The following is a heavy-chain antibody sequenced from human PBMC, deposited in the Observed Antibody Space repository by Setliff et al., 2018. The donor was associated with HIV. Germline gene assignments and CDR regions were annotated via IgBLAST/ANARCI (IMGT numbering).Heavy chain of an antibody. CDR2: INHSGTT. D-gene: IGHD3-22*01. V-gene: IGHV4-34*01. CDR1: GGSFSGYY. CDR3: ARQFGSGFYFDY. Sequence: NPSETLSLTCAVYGGSFSGYYWSWIRQSPGKGPEWLGGINHSGTTNYKPSLKSRVAISVDTSKNQFSLKLTSVTAADTALYYCARQFGSGFYFDYWGRGTLVTVSS. J-gene: IGHJ4*02.